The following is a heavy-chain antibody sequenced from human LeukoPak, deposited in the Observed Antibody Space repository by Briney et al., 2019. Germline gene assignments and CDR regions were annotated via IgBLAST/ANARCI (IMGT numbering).Heavy chain of an antibody. J-gene: IGHJ6*03. V-gene: IGHV1-46*01. Sequence: GASVKVSCKASGYTFTSYYMHWVRQAPGQGLEWMGIINPSGGSTSYAQKFQGRVTMTRDTSTSTVYMELSRLRSDDTAVYYCARVNIGVPLTPSSTSKYYYMDVWGKGTTVTVSS. CDR2: INPSGGST. D-gene: IGHD2-2*01. CDR1: GYTFTSYY. CDR3: ARVNIGVPLTPSSTSKYYYMDV.